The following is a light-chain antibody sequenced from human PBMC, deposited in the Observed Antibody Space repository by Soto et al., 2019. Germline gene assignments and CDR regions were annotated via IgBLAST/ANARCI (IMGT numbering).Light chain of an antibody. CDR3: QQSYSTPFT. V-gene: IGKV1-39*01. CDR1: QSSSSY. Sequence: DIQMTQSTSSLSASVGDRVTITCRASQSSSSYLHWYQQKPGKAPKLLIYAASSLQSGVPSRFSGSGSGTDFTLTISSLQPEDFATYYCQQSYSTPFTFGPGTKVDIK. CDR2: AAS. J-gene: IGKJ3*01.